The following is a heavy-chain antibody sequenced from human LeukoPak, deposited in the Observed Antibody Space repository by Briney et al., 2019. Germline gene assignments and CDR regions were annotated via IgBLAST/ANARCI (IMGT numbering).Heavy chain of an antibody. Sequence: SETLSLTCTVSGGSISSGGYYWSWVRQHPEKGLEWIGYIYYSGTAYYNPSLKSRVTMSVDTSKNQFSLKLSSVTAADTAVYYCARGRLIDDYVWGSCRLDYWGQGTLVTVSS. CDR2: IYYSGTA. D-gene: IGHD3-16*02. J-gene: IGHJ4*02. V-gene: IGHV4-31*03. CDR3: ARGRLIDDYVWGSCRLDY. CDR1: GGSISSGGYY.